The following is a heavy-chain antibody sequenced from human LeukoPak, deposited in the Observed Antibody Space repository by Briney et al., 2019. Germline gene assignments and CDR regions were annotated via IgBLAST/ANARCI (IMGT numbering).Heavy chain of an antibody. Sequence: GGFLRLSCAASGFTFSSYSMNWVRQAPGKGLEWLSYISYTGTTISYADSVKGRFTISRDNAKDSLYLQMNSLRAEDTAVYYCARVGYYYDSSGYYYIDYWGQGTLVTVSS. CDR2: ISYTGTTI. J-gene: IGHJ4*02. D-gene: IGHD3-22*01. V-gene: IGHV3-48*04. CDR3: ARVGYYYDSSGYYYIDY. CDR1: GFTFSSYS.